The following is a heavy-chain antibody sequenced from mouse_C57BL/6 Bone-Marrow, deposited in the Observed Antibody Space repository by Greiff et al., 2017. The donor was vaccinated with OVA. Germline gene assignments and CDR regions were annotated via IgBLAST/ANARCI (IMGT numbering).Heavy chain of an antibody. CDR3: ARDNTVVAYYFDY. J-gene: IGHJ2*01. CDR2: ISYDGSN. CDR1: GYSITSGYY. V-gene: IGHV3-6*01. Sequence: ESGPGLVKPSQSLSLTCSVTGYSITSGYYWKWIRQFPGNKLEWMGYISYDGSNNYNPSLKNRISITRDTSKNQFFLKLNSVTTEDTATYYCARDNTVVAYYFDYWGQGTTLTVSS. D-gene: IGHD1-1*01.